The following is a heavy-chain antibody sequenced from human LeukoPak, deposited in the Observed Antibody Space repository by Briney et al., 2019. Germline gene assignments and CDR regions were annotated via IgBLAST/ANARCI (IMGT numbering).Heavy chain of an antibody. D-gene: IGHD5-12*01. Sequence: SETLSLTCSVSGYSISNGFYWGWIRQPPGKGLEWIGTIYYNGRTYYNPSLKSRVTISVDTSKNQFSLKLTSVTAADTAVFSCARATELSWFDTWGQGTLVTVSS. CDR3: ARATELSWFDT. V-gene: IGHV4-38-2*01. CDR1: GYSISNGFY. J-gene: IGHJ5*02. CDR2: IYYNGRT.